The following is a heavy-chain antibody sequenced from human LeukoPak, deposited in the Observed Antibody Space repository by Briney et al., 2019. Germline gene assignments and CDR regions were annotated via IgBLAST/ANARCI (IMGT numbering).Heavy chain of an antibody. D-gene: IGHD6-19*01. J-gene: IGHJ4*02. CDR2: IGQDGSEN. Sequence: GGSLRLSCAASGFTFSNYWMNWVRQAPGRGLEWVASIGQDGSENYYVDSVKGRFTISRDNAKNSLYLQMNSLRVEDTAVYYCATGGGWYFDYWGQGALITASS. CDR3: ATGGGWYFDY. V-gene: IGHV3-7*01. CDR1: GFTFSNYW.